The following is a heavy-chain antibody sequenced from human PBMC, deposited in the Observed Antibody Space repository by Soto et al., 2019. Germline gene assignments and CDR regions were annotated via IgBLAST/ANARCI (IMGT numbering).Heavy chain of an antibody. CDR1: GASISGYY. J-gene: IGHJ5*02. CDR3: VRDGTKTLRDWFDP. V-gene: IGHV4-4*07. CDR2: IYATGTT. Sequence: PTETLSLTCTVSGASISGYYWSWIRKSAGKGLEWIGRIYATGTTDYNPSLKSRVMMSVDTSKKQFSLRLRSVTAADTAVYYCVRDGTKTLRDWFDPWGQGISVTVSS. D-gene: IGHD1-1*01.